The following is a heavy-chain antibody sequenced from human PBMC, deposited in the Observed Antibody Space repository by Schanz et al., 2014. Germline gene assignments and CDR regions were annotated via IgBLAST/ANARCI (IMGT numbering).Heavy chain of an antibody. J-gene: IGHJ5*01. CDR3: ASGSLAGYVALLMAANDS. Sequence: QVHLEQSGPEVKKPGASVKLSCRASGYPFTNYYIHWVRQAPGQGLEWMGIVNPGGGSTSVAQRFQPSVTLTSDTSTGTAYLGLTRLRFEDTAVYYCASGSLAGYVALLMAANDSWGQGTLLTVSS. CDR2: VNPGGGST. CDR1: GYPFTNYY. V-gene: IGHV1-46*01. D-gene: IGHD2-15*01.